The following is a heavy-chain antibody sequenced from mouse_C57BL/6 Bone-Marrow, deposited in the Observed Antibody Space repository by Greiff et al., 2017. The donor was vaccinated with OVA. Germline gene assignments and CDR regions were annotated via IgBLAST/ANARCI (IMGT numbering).Heavy chain of an antibody. V-gene: IGHV14-2*01. CDR3: TSNPWFAY. CDR2: IDPEDGEN. Sequence: VQLQQSGAELVKPGASVKLSCTASGFNIKDYYMHWVKQRTEQGLEWIGRIDPEDGENKYAPKFQGKATITADTTSNTAYLQLSSLTSEDTAVYYCTSNPWFAYWGQGTLVTVSA. J-gene: IGHJ3*01. CDR1: GFNIKDYY.